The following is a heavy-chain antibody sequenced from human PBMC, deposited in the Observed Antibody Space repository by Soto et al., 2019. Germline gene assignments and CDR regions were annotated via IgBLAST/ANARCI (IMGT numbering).Heavy chain of an antibody. V-gene: IGHV3-30*03. J-gene: IGHJ6*02. Sequence: GGSLRLSCAASGFTFSSYGMHWVRQAPGKGLEWVAVISYDGSNKYYADSVKGRFTISRDNSKNTLYLQMNSLRAEDTAVYYCARDRGGPHGYYYYYYGMDVWGQGTTVTVSS. CDR3: ARDRGGPHGYYYYYYGMDV. CDR2: ISYDGSNK. CDR1: GFTFSSYG. D-gene: IGHD6-25*01.